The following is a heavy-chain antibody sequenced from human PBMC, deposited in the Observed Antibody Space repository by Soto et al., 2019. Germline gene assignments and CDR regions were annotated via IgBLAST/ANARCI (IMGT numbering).Heavy chain of an antibody. Sequence: EVQLVESGGGLAQPGGSLRLSCAASGFTFSGYEMNWVRQAPGKGLEWVSYIDSSGNTIDYADSVKGRFTISRDNAKNSLYLQMNSLRAEGTAIYYCARDGPAADFDHWGQGTQVTVSS. CDR2: IDSSGNTI. V-gene: IGHV3-48*03. J-gene: IGHJ4*02. D-gene: IGHD6-13*01. CDR1: GFTFSGYE. CDR3: ARDGPAADFDH.